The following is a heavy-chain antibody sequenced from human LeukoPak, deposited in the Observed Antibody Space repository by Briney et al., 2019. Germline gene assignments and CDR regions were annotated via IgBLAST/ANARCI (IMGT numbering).Heavy chain of an antibody. CDR2: MWHDGSRE. CDR3: ARDLSFGSLDF. V-gene: IGHV3-33*01. D-gene: IGHD1-26*01. Sequence: GGSLRPSCAAPGFILSTHGMHWVRQAPGKGLEWVAGMWHDGSREDYEDSVKGRFTISRDMSKNTLNLQMNSLRVEDTAMFYCARDLSFGSLDFGGQGTLVTVSS. CDR1: GFILSTHG. J-gene: IGHJ4*02.